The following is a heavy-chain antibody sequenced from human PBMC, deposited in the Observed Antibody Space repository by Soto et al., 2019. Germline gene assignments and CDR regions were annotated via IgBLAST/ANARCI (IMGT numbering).Heavy chain of an antibody. CDR1: GFTVSSNY. J-gene: IGHJ3*02. CDR2: IYSGGST. CDR3: ARDHSSGWFDAFDI. V-gene: IGHV3-66*01. Sequence: EVQLVESGGDLVQPGGSLRLSCAASGFTVSSNYMSWVRQAPGKGLEWVSVIYSGGSTYYADSVKGRFTISRDNSKNTLYLQMNSLRAEDTAVYYCARDHSSGWFDAFDIWGQGTMVTVSS. D-gene: IGHD6-19*01.